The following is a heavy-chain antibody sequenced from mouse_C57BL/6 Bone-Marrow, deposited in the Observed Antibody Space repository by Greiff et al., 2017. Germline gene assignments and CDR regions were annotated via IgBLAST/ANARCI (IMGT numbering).Heavy chain of an antibody. CDR2: IYPRSGNT. CDR1: GYTFTSYG. Sequence: QVQLKQSGAELARPGASVKLSCKASGYTFTSYGISWVKQRTGQGLEWIGEIYPRSGNTYYNEKFKGKATLTADKSSSTAYMHLSSLTSEDSAVYFCARRCSSYFDYWGQGTTLTVSS. V-gene: IGHV1-81*01. J-gene: IGHJ2*01. D-gene: IGHD1-1*01. CDR3: ARRCSSYFDY.